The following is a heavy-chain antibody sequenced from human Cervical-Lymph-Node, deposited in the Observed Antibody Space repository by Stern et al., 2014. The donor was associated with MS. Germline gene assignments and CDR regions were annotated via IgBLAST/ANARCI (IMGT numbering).Heavy chain of an antibody. Sequence: VQLVESGGGVVQPGRSLRLSCTASGFTFSSYAMHWVRQAPGKGLECVAGISYDGSNNYAASVKGRFVISRDNSKNTLFLQMNSLRPEDTAVYYCARSFDPGFYSYFGMNVWGQGTTVTVAS. D-gene: IGHD3-9*01. CDR2: ISYDGSN. CDR3: ARSFDPGFYSYFGMNV. CDR1: GFTFSSYA. V-gene: IGHV3-30*09. J-gene: IGHJ6*02.